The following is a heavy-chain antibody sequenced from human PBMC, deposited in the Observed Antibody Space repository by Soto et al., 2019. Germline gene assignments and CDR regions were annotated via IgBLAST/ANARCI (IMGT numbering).Heavy chain of an antibody. D-gene: IGHD3-22*01. J-gene: IGHJ4*02. CDR2: IYYSGST. V-gene: IGHV4-31*03. CDR1: GGSISSGGYC. Sequence: NLSETLSLTCTVSGGSISSGGYCWSWIRQHPGKGLEWIGYIYYSGSTYYNPSLKSRVTISVDTSKNQFSLKLSSVTAADTAVYYCARTYYYDSSGYPDYWGQGTLVTAPQ. CDR3: ARTYYYDSSGYPDY.